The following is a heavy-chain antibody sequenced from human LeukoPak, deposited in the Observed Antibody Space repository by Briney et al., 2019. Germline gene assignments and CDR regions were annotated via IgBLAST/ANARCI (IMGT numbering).Heavy chain of an antibody. CDR1: GFTFFDYE. Sequence: GGSLRLSCVVSGFTFFDYEMTWVRQTPGKGLEWVSYISHSGDVVHYADSVKGRFTISRDNSKNTLYLQLNGLRAEDTAVYYCAKATGFSYTTTWANWLDPWGPGNPGHRLL. V-gene: IGHV3-23*01. CDR3: AKATGFSYTTTWANWLDP. CDR2: ISHSGDVV. D-gene: IGHD6-13*01. J-gene: IGHJ5*02.